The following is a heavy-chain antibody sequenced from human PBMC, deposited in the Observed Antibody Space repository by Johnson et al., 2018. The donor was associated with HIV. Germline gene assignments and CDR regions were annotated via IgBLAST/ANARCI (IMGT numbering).Heavy chain of an antibody. CDR1: GFTVSSNY. Sequence: VHLVESGGGLIQPGGSLRLSCAASGFTVSSNYMSWVRQAPGKGLEWVSVMYRGGSTYYPDSVKGRFTISRDNSKNTLYIQMNSLRAEDTAVYYCARGPVFDIWGQGTMVTVSS. CDR3: ARGPVFDI. J-gene: IGHJ3*02. V-gene: IGHV3-53*01. CDR2: MYRGGST.